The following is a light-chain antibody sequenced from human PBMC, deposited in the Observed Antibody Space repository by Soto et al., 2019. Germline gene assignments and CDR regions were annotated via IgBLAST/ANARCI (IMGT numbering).Light chain of an antibody. CDR3: ISYTDRQSYL. Sequence: QYVLTQDASVSGSPGQSITISCSGTSSDIGSYDHVAWYQQFPGKSPKLIIYAVSDRPSGVSDRFSGSKSGISASLTISGLQTEDEADYYCISYTDRQSYLFGTGTKVTVL. CDR1: SSDIGSYDH. J-gene: IGLJ1*01. CDR2: AVS. V-gene: IGLV2-14*03.